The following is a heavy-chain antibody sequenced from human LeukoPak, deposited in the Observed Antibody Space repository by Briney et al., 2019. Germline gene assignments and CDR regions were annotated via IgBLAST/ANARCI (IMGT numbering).Heavy chain of an antibody. Sequence: GGSLRLSCAASGFTFTNYWMSWVRQAPGKGLEWVANIKQDGSERYYVNSVKGRFTISRDNAKNSLYLQMNSLRAEDTAIYYCAREDDWNYEDYWGQGTLVTVSS. J-gene: IGHJ4*02. D-gene: IGHD1-7*01. CDR3: AREDDWNYEDY. V-gene: IGHV3-7*01. CDR2: IKQDGSER. CDR1: GFTFTNYW.